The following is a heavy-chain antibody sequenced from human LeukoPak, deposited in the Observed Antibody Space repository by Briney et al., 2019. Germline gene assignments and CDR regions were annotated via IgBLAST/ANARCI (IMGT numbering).Heavy chain of an antibody. J-gene: IGHJ4*02. V-gene: IGHV3-30*18. D-gene: IGHD5-18*01. Sequence: TGGSLRLSCAASGFTFSNYWINWVRQAPGKGLEWVAVISYDGSNKYYADSVKGRFTISRDNSKNTLYLQMNSLRAEDTAVYYCAKWIQLWKYYFDYWGQGTLVTVSS. CDR1: GFTFSNYW. CDR2: ISYDGSNK. CDR3: AKWIQLWKYYFDY.